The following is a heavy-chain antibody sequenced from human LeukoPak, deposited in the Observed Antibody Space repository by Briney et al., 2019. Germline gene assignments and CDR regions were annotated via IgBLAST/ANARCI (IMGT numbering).Heavy chain of an antibody. J-gene: IGHJ4*02. D-gene: IGHD3-10*01. CDR3: ARHGARLWFGELLLGYFDY. Sequence: PSETLSLTCTVSGGSISSYYWSWIRQPPGKGLEWIGYIYYSGSTNYNPSLKSRVTISVDTSKNQFSLKLSSVTAADTAVYYCARHGARLWFGELLLGYFDYWGQGTLVTVSS. V-gene: IGHV4-59*08. CDR2: IYYSGST. CDR1: GGSISSYY.